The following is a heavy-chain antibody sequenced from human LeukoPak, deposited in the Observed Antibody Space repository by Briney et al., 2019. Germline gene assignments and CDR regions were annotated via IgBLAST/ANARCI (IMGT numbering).Heavy chain of an antibody. CDR3: AKDVGYFDWSPI. V-gene: IGHV3-30*18. D-gene: IGHD3-9*01. CDR2: ISYDGSNK. Sequence: GRSLRLSCAASGFTFSSYGMHWVRQAPGKGLEWVAVISYDGSNKYYADSVKGRFTISRDNSKNTLYLQMNSLRAEDTAVYYCAKDVGYFDWSPIWGQGTMVTVSS. CDR1: GFTFSSYG. J-gene: IGHJ3*02.